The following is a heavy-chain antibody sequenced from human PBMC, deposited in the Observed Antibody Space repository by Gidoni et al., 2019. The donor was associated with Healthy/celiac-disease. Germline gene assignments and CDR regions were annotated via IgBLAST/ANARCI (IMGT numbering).Heavy chain of an antibody. CDR2: IYTSGST. CDR1: GGSISSGSYY. V-gene: IGHV4-61*02. J-gene: IGHJ2*01. Sequence: QVQLQESGPGLVKPSQTLSLTCTVSGGSISSGSYYWSWIRQPAGKGLEWIGRIYTSGSTNYNPSLKSRVTISVDTSKNQFSLKLSSVTAADTAVYYCARTPPPAYDSSGYYYSWYFDLWGRGTLVTVSS. CDR3: ARTPPPAYDSSGYYYSWYFDL. D-gene: IGHD3-22*01.